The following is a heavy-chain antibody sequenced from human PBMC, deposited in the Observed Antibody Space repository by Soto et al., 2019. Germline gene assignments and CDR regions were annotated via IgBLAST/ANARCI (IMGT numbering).Heavy chain of an antibody. D-gene: IGHD5-18*01. V-gene: IGHV4-4*02. Sequence: QVQLQESGPGLVKPSGTLSLTCAVSGGSISSSNWWSWVRQPPGKGLEWIGEIYHSGSTNYNPSLKSRVTISVDKSKNQFSLKLSSVTAADTAVYYCARDGFRAAMDYYYYYGMDVWGQGTTVTVSS. CDR3: ARDGFRAAMDYYYYYGMDV. CDR1: GGSISSSNW. J-gene: IGHJ6*02. CDR2: IYHSGST.